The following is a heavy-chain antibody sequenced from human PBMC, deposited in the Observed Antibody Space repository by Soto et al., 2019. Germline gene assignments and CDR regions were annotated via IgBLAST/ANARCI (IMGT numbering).Heavy chain of an antibody. CDR1: GYTFTSYA. CDR3: ARGPNYFDY. V-gene: IGHV1-3*01. CDR2: INAGNGNT. J-gene: IGHJ4*02. Sequence: ASVKVSCKASGYTFTSYAMHWVRQAPGQRLEWMGWINAGNGNTKYSQKLQGRVTMTTDTSTSTAYMELRSLRSDDTAVYYCARGPNYFDYWGQGTLVTVSS.